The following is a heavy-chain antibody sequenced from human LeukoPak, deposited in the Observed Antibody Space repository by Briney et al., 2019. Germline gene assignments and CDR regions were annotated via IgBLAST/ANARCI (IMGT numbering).Heavy chain of an antibody. J-gene: IGHJ4*02. CDR3: ARGEVPSTSWYTIDY. D-gene: IGHD6-13*01. CDR1: GFTFSMYG. CDR2: IRFDGSKI. V-gene: IGHV3-30*02. Sequence: GGSLRLSCAASGFTFSMYGMHWVRQAPGKGLEWVAIIRFDGSKIYYADSVKGRFTISRDNSKNTVYLQMNSLRAEDTAVYYCARGEVPSTSWYTIDYWGQGTLVIVSS.